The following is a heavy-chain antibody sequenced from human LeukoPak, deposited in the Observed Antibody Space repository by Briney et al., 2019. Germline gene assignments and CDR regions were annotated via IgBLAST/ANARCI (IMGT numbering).Heavy chain of an antibody. CDR1: DGPISTYY. D-gene: IGHD5-18*01. CDR2: INYSGST. V-gene: IGHV4-59*01. Sequence: SETLSLTCTVSDGPISTYYWNWIRQTPGKGLEWIAFINYSGSTNYNPSFKSRVTISIDTSKNQFSLEVHSVTAADTAMYYCARGYRSYEYWGQGTLVTVSS. J-gene: IGHJ4*02. CDR3: ARGYRSYEY.